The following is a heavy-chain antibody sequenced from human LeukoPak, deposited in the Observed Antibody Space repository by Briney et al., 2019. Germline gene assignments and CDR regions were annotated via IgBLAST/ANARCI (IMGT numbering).Heavy chain of an antibody. CDR1: GFTFSSYA. V-gene: IGHV3-23*01. J-gene: IGHJ3*02. Sequence: PGGSLRLSCAASGFTFSSYAMSWVRQAPGKGLEWVSAISGSGGSTYYADSVKGRFTISRGNSKNTLYLQMNSLRAEDTAVYYRAKDRRGSGWYGGAFDIWGQGTMVTVSS. CDR3: AKDRRGSGWYGGAFDI. D-gene: IGHD6-19*01. CDR2: ISGSGGST.